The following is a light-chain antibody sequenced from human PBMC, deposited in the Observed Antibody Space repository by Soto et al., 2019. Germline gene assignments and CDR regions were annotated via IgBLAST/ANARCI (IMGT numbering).Light chain of an antibody. Sequence: DIQMTQSPSSLSASVGDRVTITCQASQDINKYLNWYRQKPGKAPELLIYDASNLEIGVPSRFSGSGSGTYFTFTISSLQPEDSATYYCQHYDNLPYTFGQGTKLEIK. CDR1: QDINKY. CDR3: QHYDNLPYT. CDR2: DAS. J-gene: IGKJ2*01. V-gene: IGKV1-33*01.